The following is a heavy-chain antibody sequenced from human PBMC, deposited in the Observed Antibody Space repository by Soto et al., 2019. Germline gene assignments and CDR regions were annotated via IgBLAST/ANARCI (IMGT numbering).Heavy chain of an antibody. CDR2: IIPILGIA. CDR3: ARSQGLGVMDV. J-gene: IGHJ6*04. V-gene: IGHV1-69*02. D-gene: IGHD1-26*01. Sequence: GASVKVSCKASGGTFSSYTISWVRQAPGQGLEWMGRIIPILGIANYAQKFQGRVTITADKSTSTAYMELSSLRSEDTAVYDCARSQGLGVMDVWGKGTTVNVSS. CDR1: GGTFSSYT.